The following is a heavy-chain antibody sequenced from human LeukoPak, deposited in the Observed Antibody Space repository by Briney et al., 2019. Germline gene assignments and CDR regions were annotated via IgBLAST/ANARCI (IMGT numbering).Heavy chain of an antibody. V-gene: IGHV4-38-2*02. J-gene: IGHJ4*02. CDR3: ARRRGYSSLDY. CDR1: VHSITSGSY. D-gene: IGHD6-13*01. CDR2: IYHSGST. Sequence: SETLSLTCTVSVHSITSGSYWGWIRQPPGKGLEWIGSIYHSGSTYYNPSLKSRVTISVDTSKNQFSLKLSSVTAADTAVYYCARRRGYSSLDYWGQGTLVTVSS.